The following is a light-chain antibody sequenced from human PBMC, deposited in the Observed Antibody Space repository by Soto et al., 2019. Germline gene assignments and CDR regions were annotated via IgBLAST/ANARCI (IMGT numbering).Light chain of an antibody. J-gene: IGKJ1*01. V-gene: IGKV3-20*01. CDR1: QSVSSTY. CDR3: QQYGSFSWT. Sequence: EIVLTQSPGTLSLSPGERATLSCRASQSVSSTYLAWYQQKPGQAPRLLIYGASSRAADIPDRFSGSGSGTDVTLTISRLEPEDFAVYYCQQYGSFSWTFGQGTKVEIQ. CDR2: GAS.